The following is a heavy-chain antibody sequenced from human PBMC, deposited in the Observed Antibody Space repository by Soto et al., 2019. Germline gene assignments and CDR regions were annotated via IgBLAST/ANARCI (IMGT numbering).Heavy chain of an antibody. CDR2: IIPILGIA. CDR3: ARDRSGYCSGGSCYSDSDY. D-gene: IGHD2-15*01. CDR1: GGTFSSYT. Sequence: QVQLVQSGAEVKKPGSSVKVSCKASGGTFSSYTISWVRQAPGQGLEWMGRIIPILGIANYAQKFQGRVTVTADKSTRTAYMGLSSLRSEDTAVYYCARDRSGYCSGGSCYSDSDYWGQGTLVTVSS. J-gene: IGHJ4*02. V-gene: IGHV1-69*08.